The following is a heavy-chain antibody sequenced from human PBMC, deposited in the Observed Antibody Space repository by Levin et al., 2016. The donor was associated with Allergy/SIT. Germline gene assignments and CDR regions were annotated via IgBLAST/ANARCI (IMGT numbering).Heavy chain of an antibody. CDR2: IYYTGST. CDR1: GGSISGYY. Sequence: GSLRLSCTVSGGSISGYYWSWIRQPPGKGLEWIGHIYYTGSTNYNPSLKSRVTISVDTSKNQFSLKLSSVTAADTAMFYCARTSMSVGYFDYWGQGTLVTVSS. V-gene: IGHV4-59*12. CDR3: ARTSMSVGYFDY. J-gene: IGHJ4*02. D-gene: IGHD1-26*01.